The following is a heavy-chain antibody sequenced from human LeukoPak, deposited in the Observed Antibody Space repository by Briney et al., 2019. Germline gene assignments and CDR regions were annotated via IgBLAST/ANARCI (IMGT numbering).Heavy chain of an antibody. J-gene: IGHJ6*03. V-gene: IGHV4-61*05. CDR3: ARTTMVRGTYYMDV. Sequence: PSETLSLTCTVSGGSISSSSYYWGWIRQPPGKGLEWIGYVYYSGYTNYNPSLKSRVTISVDTSKNQFSLKLSSVTAADTAVYYCARTTMVRGTYYMDVWGKGTTVTISS. CDR1: GGSISSSSYY. CDR2: VYYSGYT. D-gene: IGHD3-10*01.